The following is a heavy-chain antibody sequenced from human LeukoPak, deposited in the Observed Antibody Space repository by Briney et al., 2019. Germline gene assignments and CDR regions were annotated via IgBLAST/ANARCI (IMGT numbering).Heavy chain of an antibody. Sequence: SETLSLNCAVSGASISSSNWWSWVRQPPGKGLEWIGEINHSGSTNYNPSLKSRVTISVDTSKNQFSLKMSSVTAADPAVYYCARRANRRYIGYGSGCMDVWGQGTTVTVSS. D-gene: IGHD3-10*01. CDR1: GASISSSNW. CDR3: ARRANRRYIGYGSGCMDV. V-gene: IGHV4-4*02. J-gene: IGHJ6*02. CDR2: INHSGST.